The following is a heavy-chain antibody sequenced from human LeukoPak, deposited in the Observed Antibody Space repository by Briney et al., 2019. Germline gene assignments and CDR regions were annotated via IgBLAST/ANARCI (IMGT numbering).Heavy chain of an antibody. J-gene: IGHJ4*02. CDR2: ISGSGGTV. CDR1: EFIFSNYY. V-gene: IGHV3-11*01. D-gene: IGHD3-10*01. CDR3: ATGGPHFYGSGTYYNLKSGDY. Sequence: PGRSLRLSCAASEFIFSNYYMMWIRQAPGKGLEWISYISGSGGTVYHADSVKGRFTISRDNAKKYLYLQMNSVRAEDTAVYHCATGGPHFYGSGTYYNLKSGDYWGQGILVTVSA.